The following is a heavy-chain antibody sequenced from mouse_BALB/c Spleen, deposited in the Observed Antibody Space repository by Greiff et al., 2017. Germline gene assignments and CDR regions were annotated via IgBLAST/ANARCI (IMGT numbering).Heavy chain of an antibody. D-gene: IGHD1-1*01. CDR3: ARRDGSSYVGAMDY. Sequence: QVQLQQSGAELVRPGTSVKISCKASGYAFTNYWLGWVKQRPGHGLEWIGDIYPGSGNTYYNEKFKGKATLTADKSSSTAYMQLSSLTSEDSAVYFCARRDGSSYVGAMDYWGQGTSVTVSS. V-gene: IGHV1-63*01. J-gene: IGHJ4*01. CDR2: IYPGSGNT. CDR1: GYAFTNYW.